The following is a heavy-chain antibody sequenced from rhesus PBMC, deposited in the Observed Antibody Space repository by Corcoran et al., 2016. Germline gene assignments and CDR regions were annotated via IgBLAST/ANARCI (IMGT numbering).Heavy chain of an antibody. CDR3: ARHTPGGGGRTVRFDV. J-gene: IGHJ5-1*01. Sequence: QVQLQESGPGLVKPSETLSLTCAVSGDSISGDKWCRWIRQPPGKGLEWIGYISGKSDTTYNNPVRKSRHTRSTETAKSQVSLNISSLSAADTAVYFGARHTPGGGGRTVRFDVWGPGVLVTVSS. D-gene: IGHD1-14*01. CDR2: ISGKSDTT. V-gene: IGHV4-65*01. CDR1: GDSISGDKW.